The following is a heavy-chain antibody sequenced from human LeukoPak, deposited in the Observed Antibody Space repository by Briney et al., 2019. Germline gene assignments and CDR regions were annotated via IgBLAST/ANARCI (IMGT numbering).Heavy chain of an antibody. V-gene: IGHV4-61*02. CDR2: IYTSGNT. CDR3: ARHYVWGNYRYIFDF. D-gene: IGHD3-16*02. Sequence: SETLSLTCTVSGGSISSNSQNWVRMPPAAGLELEWIRRIYTSGNTNYNPSLKSRPTMSVDTSKNQFSLKLTSATAADTAVYYCARHYVWGNYRYIFDFWGEEILVTVSS. J-gene: IGHJ4*02. CDR1: GGSISSNSQN.